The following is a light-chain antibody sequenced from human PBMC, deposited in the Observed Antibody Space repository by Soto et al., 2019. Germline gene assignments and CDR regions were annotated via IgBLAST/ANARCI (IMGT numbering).Light chain of an antibody. CDR2: AAS. CDR3: LQDYNYPRT. Sequence: AIQMTQSPSSLSASVGDSVTITCRASQDIRNDLGWYQQKPGKAPHLLIYAASSLESGVPSRFSGSGSGTDFTLNISSLQPEDFANYYCLQDYNYPRTFGQGTKVEVK. V-gene: IGKV1-6*01. CDR1: QDIRND. J-gene: IGKJ1*01.